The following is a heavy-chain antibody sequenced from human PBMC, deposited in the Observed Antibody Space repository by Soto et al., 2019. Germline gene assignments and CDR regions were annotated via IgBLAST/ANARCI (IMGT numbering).Heavy chain of an antibody. CDR2: ISAYNGNT. CDR1: GYTFTSYG. D-gene: IGHD3-3*01. CDR3: GRKKYDFWRGGGDY. Sequence: GASVKVSCKASGYTFTSYGISWVRQAPGQGLEWMGWISAYNGNTNYAQKLQGRSPLTTNTSTSTAYMELRSLRADDTVFFFWGRKKYDFWRGGGDYWGQGTLVTVSS. J-gene: IGHJ4*02. V-gene: IGHV1-18*01.